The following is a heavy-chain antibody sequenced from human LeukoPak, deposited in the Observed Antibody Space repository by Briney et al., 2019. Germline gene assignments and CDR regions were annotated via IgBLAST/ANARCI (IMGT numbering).Heavy chain of an antibody. Sequence: PGGSLRLSCAVSGFTFSRYSMNWVRQAPGKGLEWVSTISSTNSYIYYADSLKGRFTISRDNAKDSLYLQMSSLRAEDTAVYYCSRDSGRGPPEAFDIWGQGTMVTVSS. V-gene: IGHV3-21*01. D-gene: IGHD2-15*01. CDR3: SRDSGRGPPEAFDI. CDR1: GFTFSRYS. J-gene: IGHJ3*02. CDR2: ISSTNSYI.